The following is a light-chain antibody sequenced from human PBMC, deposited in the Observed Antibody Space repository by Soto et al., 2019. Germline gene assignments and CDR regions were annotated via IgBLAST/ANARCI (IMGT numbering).Light chain of an antibody. V-gene: IGLV2-8*01. J-gene: IGLJ3*02. Sequence: QTVVTQPPSASGSPGQSVTISCTGTSSDVGAYKYVSWYQQYPGKAPKLMIYEVSKRPSGVPDRFSGSKSGNTASLTVSGLQAEDEADYYCTSYVGSNIWVFGGGTQLTVL. CDR3: TSYVGSNIWV. CDR2: EVS. CDR1: SSDVGAYKY.